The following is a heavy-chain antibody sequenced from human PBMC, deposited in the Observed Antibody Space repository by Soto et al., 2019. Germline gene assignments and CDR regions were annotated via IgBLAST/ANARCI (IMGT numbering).Heavy chain of an antibody. V-gene: IGHV5-51*01. J-gene: IGHJ2*01. CDR1: GFSYTTYW. Sequence: PGVSLKISWKGSGFSYTTYWIAWVRQMPGKVLDLMGIIYPGDSKTAXXPSFLGQXXISAYKSISTXYLQWXIPKASDNALYYCARGGSLYWYFDPWGRGTLVTDSS. CDR2: IYPGDSKT. CDR3: ARGGSLYWYFDP. D-gene: IGHD1-26*01.